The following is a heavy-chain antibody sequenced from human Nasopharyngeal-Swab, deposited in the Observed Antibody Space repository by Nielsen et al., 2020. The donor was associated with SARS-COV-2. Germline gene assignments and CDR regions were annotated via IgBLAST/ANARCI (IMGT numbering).Heavy chain of an antibody. V-gene: IGHV4-61*08. J-gene: IGHJ2*01. D-gene: IGHD3-10*01. CDR3: ARSDNVLLWFGEDWYFDL. Sequence: SETLSLTCTVSGGCISSGGYYWSWIRQPPGKGLEWIGYIYYSGSTNYSPSLKSRVTLSVDTSKNQFSLKLSSVTAADTAVYYCARSDNVLLWFGEDWYFDLWGRGTLVTVSS. CDR1: GGCISSGGYY. CDR2: IYYSGST.